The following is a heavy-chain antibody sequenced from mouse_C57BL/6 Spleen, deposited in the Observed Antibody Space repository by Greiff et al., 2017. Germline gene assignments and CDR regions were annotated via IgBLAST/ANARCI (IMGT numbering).Heavy chain of an antibody. CDR1: GYTFTSYG. V-gene: IGHV1-81*01. J-gene: IGHJ1*03. Sequence: QVQLQQSGAELARPGASVKLSCKASGYTFTSYGISWVKQRTGQGLEWIGEIYPRSGNTYYNEKCKGKATLTADKCSSTAYMELRSLASEDSAVYFCAGQAYAGVAPLDVWGTGTTVTVSS. CDR2: IYPRSGNT. D-gene: IGHD1-1*01. CDR3: AGQAYAGVAPLDV.